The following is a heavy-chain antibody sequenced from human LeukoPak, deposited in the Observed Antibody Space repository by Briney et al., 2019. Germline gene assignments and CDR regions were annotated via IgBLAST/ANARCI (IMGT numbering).Heavy chain of an antibody. Sequence: GGSLRLSCAASGFTFSSYGMHWVRQAPGKGLEWVAVIWYDGSNKDYADSVKGRFTISRDNSKNTLYLQMNSLRAEDTAVYYCARDAPGGRYFDYWGRGTLVTVSS. CDR1: GFTFSSYG. CDR3: ARDAPGGRYFDY. V-gene: IGHV3-33*01. J-gene: IGHJ4*02. D-gene: IGHD1-26*01. CDR2: IWYDGSNK.